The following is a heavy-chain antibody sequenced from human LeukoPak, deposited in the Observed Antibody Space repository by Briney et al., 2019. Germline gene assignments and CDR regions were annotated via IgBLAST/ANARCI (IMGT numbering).Heavy chain of an antibody. CDR3: ARGDWRRSGYCSSTSCYDTGELDY. CDR2: ISGTGSST. CDR1: GFTFSDYY. D-gene: IGHD2-2*01. J-gene: IGHJ4*02. Sequence: PGGSLRLSCGASGFTFSDYYMNWIRQAPGKGLEWVSSISGTGSSTYYADSVRGRFTISRDNVRNSLYLQMNSLRVEDTAVYYCARGDWRRSGYCSSTSCYDTGELDYWGQGTLVTVSS. V-gene: IGHV3-11*01.